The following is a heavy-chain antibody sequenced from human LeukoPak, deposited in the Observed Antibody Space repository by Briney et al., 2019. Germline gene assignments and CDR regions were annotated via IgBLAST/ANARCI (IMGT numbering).Heavy chain of an antibody. J-gene: IGHJ4*02. CDR2: ISWNSGSI. CDR3: AKDIREYYYDSSGPLYD. Sequence: AGGSLRLSCAASGFTFSSYAMHWVRQAPGKGLEWVSGISWNSGSIGYADSVKGRFTISRDNAKNSLYLQMNSLRAEDTALYYCAKDIREYYYDSSGPLYDWGQGTLVTVSS. D-gene: IGHD3-22*01. V-gene: IGHV3-9*01. CDR1: GFTFSSYA.